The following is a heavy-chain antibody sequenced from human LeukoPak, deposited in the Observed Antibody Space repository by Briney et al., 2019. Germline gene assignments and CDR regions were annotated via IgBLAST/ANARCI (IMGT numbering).Heavy chain of an antibody. Sequence: ASVKVSCKASGYTFTSYAMHCVRQAPGQRLEWMGWINAGNGNTKYSQKFQGRVTITRDTSASTAYMELSSLRSVDTAVYYCARITVVTSAYYYYGMDVWGQGTTVSVSS. CDR3: ARITVVTSAYYYYGMDV. J-gene: IGHJ6*02. V-gene: IGHV1-3*01. CDR2: INAGNGNT. D-gene: IGHD4-23*01. CDR1: GYTFTSYA.